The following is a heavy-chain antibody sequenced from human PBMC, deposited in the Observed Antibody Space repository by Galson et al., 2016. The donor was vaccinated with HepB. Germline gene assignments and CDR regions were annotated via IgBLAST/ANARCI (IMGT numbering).Heavy chain of an antibody. J-gene: IGHJ4*02. CDR3: ARKHDY. V-gene: IGHV4-61*01. CDR2: IYSSGSS. Sequence: SETLSLTCTVSGGSVSSGNFYWSWIRQPPGKGLEWIGYIYSSGSSNYNPSLKSRVTISVDTSKNQFSLKMSPVTAADTAVYYCARKHDYWGRGTLVTVSS. CDR1: GGSVSSGNFY.